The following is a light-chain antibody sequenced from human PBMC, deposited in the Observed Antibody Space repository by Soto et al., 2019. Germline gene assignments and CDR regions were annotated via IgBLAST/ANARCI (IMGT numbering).Light chain of an antibody. CDR2: AAS. CDR1: QDINTY. V-gene: IGKV1-9*01. Sequence: IQLTQSPSFLSSSVGDRVTITCRVSQDINTYLAWYQQKPGKAPKLLIFAASTLQNGVPSRFSGSGSGTEFTVTITSLQPEDFATYYCQQRKSYPITFGQGTRLEIK. CDR3: QQRKSYPIT. J-gene: IGKJ5*01.